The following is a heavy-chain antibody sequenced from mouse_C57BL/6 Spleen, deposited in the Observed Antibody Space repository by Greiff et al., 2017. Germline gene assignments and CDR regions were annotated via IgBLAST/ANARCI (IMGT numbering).Heavy chain of an antibody. V-gene: IGHV1-53*01. Sequence: QVQLQQSGTELVKPGASVKLSCKASGYTFTSYWMHWVKQRPGQGLEWIGNINPSNGGTNYNEKFKSKATLTVDKSSSTAYMQLSSLTSEDSAVYYCAIDGYYGFRQFSYWGQGTLVTVSA. CDR2: INPSNGGT. CDR1: GYTFTSYW. D-gene: IGHD2-3*01. CDR3: AIDGYYGFRQFSY. J-gene: IGHJ3*02.